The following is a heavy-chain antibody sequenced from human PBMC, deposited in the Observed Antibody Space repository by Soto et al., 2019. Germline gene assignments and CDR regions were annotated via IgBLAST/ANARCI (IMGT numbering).Heavy chain of an antibody. J-gene: IGHJ4*02. CDR1: GFTFDDYA. Sequence: GGSLRLSCAASGFTFDDYAMHWVRQAPGKGLEWVSGISWNSGSIGYADSVKGRFTISRDNAKNSLYLQMNSLRAEDTALYYCAKDGDTKQKYYFDYWGQGTLVTVSS. CDR3: AKDGDTKQKYYFDY. D-gene: IGHD3-10*01. CDR2: ISWNSGSI. V-gene: IGHV3-9*01.